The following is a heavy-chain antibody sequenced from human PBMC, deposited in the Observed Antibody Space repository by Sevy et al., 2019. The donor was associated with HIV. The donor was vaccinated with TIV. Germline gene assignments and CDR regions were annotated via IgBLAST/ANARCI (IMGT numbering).Heavy chain of an antibody. D-gene: IGHD2-2*01. J-gene: IGHJ6*03. CDR1: GFTFSSYA. V-gene: IGHV3-23*01. CDR3: AKGLVVPADPQDYYYYMDV. CDR2: ISGSGGST. Sequence: GGSLRLSCAASGFTFSSYAMSWVRQAPGKGLEWVSAISGSGGSTYYADSVKDRFTISRDNSKNTLYLQMNSLRAEDTAVYYCAKGLVVPADPQDYYYYMDVWGKGTTVTVSS.